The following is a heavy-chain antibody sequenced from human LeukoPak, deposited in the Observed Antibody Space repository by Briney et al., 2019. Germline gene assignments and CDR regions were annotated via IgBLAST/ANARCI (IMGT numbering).Heavy chain of an antibody. Sequence: PAGSLRLSCAASGFTFSSYAMHWVRQAPGKGLEWVAVISYDGSNKYYADSVKGRFTISRDNSKNTLYLQMNSLRAEDTAVYYCARDGIGELLGPYDYWGQGTLVTVSS. D-gene: IGHD3-10*01. V-gene: IGHV3-30*04. CDR2: ISYDGSNK. CDR1: GFTFSSYA. J-gene: IGHJ4*02. CDR3: ARDGIGELLGPYDY.